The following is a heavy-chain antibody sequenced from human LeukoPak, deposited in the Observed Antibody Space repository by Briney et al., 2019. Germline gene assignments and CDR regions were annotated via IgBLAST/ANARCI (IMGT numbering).Heavy chain of an antibody. V-gene: IGHV3-30*18. CDR1: GFTFISFG. D-gene: IGHD3-22*01. CDR3: AKDWDPGYYDSSGSYPDY. Sequence: PGGSLRLSCVASGFTFISFGMHWVRQAPGKGLEWVALISYDGSNKYYADSVKGRFTISRDNSKNTLYLQMNSLRAEDAAVYYCAKDWDPGYYDSSGSYPDYWGQGTLVTVSS. J-gene: IGHJ4*02. CDR2: ISYDGSNK.